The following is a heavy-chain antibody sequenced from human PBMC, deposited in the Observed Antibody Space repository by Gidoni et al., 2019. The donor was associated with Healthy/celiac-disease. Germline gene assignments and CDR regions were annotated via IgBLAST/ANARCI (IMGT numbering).Heavy chain of an antibody. CDR2: IWYEGSNK. D-gene: IGHD3-10*01. V-gene: IGHV3-33*01. CDR3: ARDSYYGSGSYIDY. J-gene: IGHJ4*02. CDR1: GSSFSSYC. Sequence: QVQLVESGGGVVQPAWYLRLPCAASGSSFSSYCMDWVRQAPGKGLEWVAVIWYEGSNKYYADSVKGRFTISRDNSKNTLYLQMNRLRAEDTAVYYCARDSYYGSGSYIDYWGQGTLVTVSS.